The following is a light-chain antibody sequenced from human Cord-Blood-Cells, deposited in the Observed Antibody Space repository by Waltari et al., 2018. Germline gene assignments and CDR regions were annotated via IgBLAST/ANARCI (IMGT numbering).Light chain of an antibody. CDR3: QQYYSTPYT. Sequence: DIVMTKSPDSLAVSLGERATINCKSSQSVLYSSNNKNYLAWYQQKPGQPPKLLIYWASTRESGVPDRSSGSGSGTDFTLTISSLQAEDVAVYYCQQYYSTPYTFGQGTKLEIK. CDR1: QSVLYSSNNKNY. J-gene: IGKJ2*01. CDR2: WAS. V-gene: IGKV4-1*01.